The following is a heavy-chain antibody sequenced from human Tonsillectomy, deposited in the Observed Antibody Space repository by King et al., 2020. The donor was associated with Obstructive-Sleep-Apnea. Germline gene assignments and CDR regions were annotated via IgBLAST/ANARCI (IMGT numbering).Heavy chain of an antibody. CDR2: INHMGST. Sequence: QLQQWGAGRLKPSETLSLTCAVYGGSFSGYYWSWIRQPSVKGLEWIGEINHMGSTNYNPSLKSRVTISVDTSKNQFSLKLSSVTAADTAVYYCARAGGVGYNFDYWGQGTLVTVSS. V-gene: IGHV4-34*01. CDR3: ARAGGVGYNFDY. J-gene: IGHJ4*02. D-gene: IGHD5-24*01. CDR1: GGSFSGYY.